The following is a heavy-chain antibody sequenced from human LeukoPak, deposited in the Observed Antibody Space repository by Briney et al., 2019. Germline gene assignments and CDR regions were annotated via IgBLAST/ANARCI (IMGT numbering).Heavy chain of an antibody. V-gene: IGHV4-39*07. CDR1: GGSTSSSNYY. CDR3: AREIEGYSYGQSDAFDI. CDR2: IYYNGNT. D-gene: IGHD5-18*01. Sequence: SETLSLTCTVSGGSTSSSNYYWGWIRQPPGKGLEWIGSIYYNGNTYHNSSLKSRVTISVDTSKNQFSLRLSSVTAADTAVYYCAREIEGYSYGQSDAFDIWGQGTMVTVSS. J-gene: IGHJ3*02.